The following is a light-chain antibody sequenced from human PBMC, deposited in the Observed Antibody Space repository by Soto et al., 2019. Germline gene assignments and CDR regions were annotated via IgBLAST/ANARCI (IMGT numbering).Light chain of an antibody. V-gene: IGLV4-69*01. J-gene: IGLJ2*01. CDR2: LNSDGSH. CDR1: SGRISYA. CDR3: QTWGTGIHVV. Sequence: QPVLIQSPSASASLGASVKLTCTLTSGRISYAIAWHQQQPEKGPRFLMKLNSDGSHTKGDGIPDRFSGSSSGTERYLTISSLQSEDEADYYCQTWGTGIHVVFGGGTKVTVL.